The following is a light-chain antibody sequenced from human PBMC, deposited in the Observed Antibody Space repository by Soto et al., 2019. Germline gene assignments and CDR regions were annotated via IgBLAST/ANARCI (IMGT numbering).Light chain of an antibody. CDR2: EVS. Sequence: QSALTQAASVSGSPGQSITISCTGTSNDIGGYNFVSWYQHHPGKAPKLLIYEVSSRPSGVSNRFSGSKSGNTASLTISGLQAEDEAAYYCSSYTGSSTLAVFGGGTQLTVL. CDR3: SSYTGSSTLAV. V-gene: IGLV2-14*01. J-gene: IGLJ2*01. CDR1: SNDIGGYNF.